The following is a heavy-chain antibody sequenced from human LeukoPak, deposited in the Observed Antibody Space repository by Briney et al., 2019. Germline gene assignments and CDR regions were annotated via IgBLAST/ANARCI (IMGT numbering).Heavy chain of an antibody. Sequence: SVKVSCKASGGTFSSYAISWVRQAPGQGLEWMGGIIPIFGTANYAQKFQGRVTITADESTSTAYMELSSLRSEDTAVYYCARDLVVVVPAAIGYWGQGILVTVSS. CDR2: IIPIFGTA. D-gene: IGHD2-2*01. CDR3: ARDLVVVVPAAIGY. V-gene: IGHV1-69*13. CDR1: GGTFSSYA. J-gene: IGHJ4*02.